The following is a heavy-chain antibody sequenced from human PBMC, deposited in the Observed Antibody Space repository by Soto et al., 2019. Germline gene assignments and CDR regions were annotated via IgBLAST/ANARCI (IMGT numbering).Heavy chain of an antibody. D-gene: IGHD1-7*01. J-gene: IGHJ4*02. CDR2: ISVNNGKT. CDR3: ARDGNWNYEH. Sequence: SVKVSCQASGGTFSSYAISWVRQTPGQGLEWMGWISVNNGKTHYAQKLQGRVTMTADTSTSTAYMELRGLRSEDTATYYCARDGNWNYEHWGQGTLVTVSS. V-gene: IGHV1-18*01. CDR1: GGTFSSYA.